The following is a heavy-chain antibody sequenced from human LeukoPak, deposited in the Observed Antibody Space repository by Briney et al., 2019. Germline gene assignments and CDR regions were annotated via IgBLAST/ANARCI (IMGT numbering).Heavy chain of an antibody. CDR1: GFTFSSYD. CDR3: ARAPTGVGATPGAFDY. Sequence: GGSLRLSCAASGFTFSSYDMHWVRQATGKGLEWASAIGTAGDTYYPGSVKGRFTISRENAKNSLYLQMNSLRAGDTAVYYCARAPTGVGATPGAFDYWGQGTLVTVSS. J-gene: IGHJ4*02. V-gene: IGHV3-13*01. D-gene: IGHD1-26*01. CDR2: IGTAGDT.